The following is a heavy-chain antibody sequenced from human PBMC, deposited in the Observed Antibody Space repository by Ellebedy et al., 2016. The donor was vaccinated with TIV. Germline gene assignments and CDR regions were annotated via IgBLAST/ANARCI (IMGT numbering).Heavy chain of an antibody. Sequence: GESLKISCAASGFTVSSNYMSWVRQAPGKGLEWVSVIYSGGSTYYADSVKGRFTISRDNSKNTLYLQMNSLRAEDTAVYYCARTTSDYYDSSGSTYYFDYWGQGTLVTVSS. V-gene: IGHV3-53*01. D-gene: IGHD3-22*01. J-gene: IGHJ4*02. CDR2: IYSGGST. CDR1: GFTVSSNY. CDR3: ARTTSDYYDSSGSTYYFDY.